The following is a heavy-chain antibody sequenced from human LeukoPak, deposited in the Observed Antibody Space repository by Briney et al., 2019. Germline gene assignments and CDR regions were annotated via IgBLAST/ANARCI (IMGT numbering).Heavy chain of an antibody. Sequence: GGSLRLSCAASGFTFDDYAMHWVRQAPGKGLEWVSGVTWNSGSLTHAASAKGRFTISRDNAKNSLYLQMNNLRTEDSALYYCAKAHYRSYHYGLDVWGQGTSVTVS. V-gene: IGHV3-9*01. CDR3: AKAHYRSYHYGLDV. CDR2: VTWNSGSL. D-gene: IGHD3-10*01. J-gene: IGHJ6*02. CDR1: GFTFDDYA.